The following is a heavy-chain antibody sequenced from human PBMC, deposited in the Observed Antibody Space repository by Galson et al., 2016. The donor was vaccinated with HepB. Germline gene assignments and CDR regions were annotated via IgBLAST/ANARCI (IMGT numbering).Heavy chain of an antibody. J-gene: IGHJ6*03. CDR2: INPSGGST. D-gene: IGHD4-17*01. V-gene: IGHV1-46*01. CDR3: ARGTVTPFHYYYYYMDV. Sequence: SVKVSCKASGYTFTSYYMHWVRQAPGQGLEWMGKINPSGGSTRYAQKFQGRVTMTRDTSTSTVYMELSSLRSEDTAVYYCARGTVTPFHYYYYYMDVWGNGTTVTVSS. CDR1: GYTFTSYY.